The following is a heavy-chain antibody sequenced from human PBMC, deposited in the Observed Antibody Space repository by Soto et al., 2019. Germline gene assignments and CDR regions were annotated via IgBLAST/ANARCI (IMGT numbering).Heavy chain of an antibody. J-gene: IGHJ6*02. CDR1: GGTFSSYA. D-gene: IGHD3-9*01. CDR2: IIPIFGTA. Sequence: ASVKVSCKASGGTFSSYAISWVRQAPGQGLEWMGGIIPIFGTANYAQKFQGRVTITADESTSTAYMELSSLRSEDTAVYYCARVERVLRYFDWSQDHHYYGMDVWGQGTTVTVSS. CDR3: ARVERVLRYFDWSQDHHYYGMDV. V-gene: IGHV1-69*13.